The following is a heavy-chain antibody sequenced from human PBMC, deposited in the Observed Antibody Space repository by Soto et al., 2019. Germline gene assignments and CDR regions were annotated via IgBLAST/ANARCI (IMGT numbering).Heavy chain of an antibody. CDR2: IPYEGNNI. V-gene: IGHV3-30*18. CDR3: AKDRNYYGSGAYYAYFDY. Sequence: QVQLVESGGGVVQPGRSLRLSCAASGFTFSSFGMHWVRQAPGEGLEWVAVIPYEGNNIYYADSVKGRFTISRDNSKNTLFLQMNSLRAEDTAVYYCAKDRNYYGSGAYYAYFDYWGQGTLVTVSS. D-gene: IGHD3-10*01. J-gene: IGHJ4*02. CDR1: GFTFSSFG.